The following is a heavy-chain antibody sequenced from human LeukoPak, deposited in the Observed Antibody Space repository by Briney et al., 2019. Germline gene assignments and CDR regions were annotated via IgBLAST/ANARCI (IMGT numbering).Heavy chain of an antibody. J-gene: IGHJ5*02. Sequence: PSETLSLTCTVSGGSISSYYWSWIRQLPGKGLEWIGYIYYSGSTNYNPSLKSRVTISVDTSKNQFSLKLSSVTAADTAVYYCASVKYYYDSSGYPGWFDPWGQGTLVTVSS. CDR3: ASVKYYYDSSGYPGWFDP. CDR1: GGSISSYY. V-gene: IGHV4-59*01. CDR2: IYYSGST. D-gene: IGHD3-22*01.